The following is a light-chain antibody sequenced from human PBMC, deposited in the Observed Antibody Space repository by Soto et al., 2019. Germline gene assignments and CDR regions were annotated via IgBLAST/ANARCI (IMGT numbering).Light chain of an antibody. V-gene: IGLV2-23*01. CDR1: SNDVGSYDL. CDR2: EGS. Sequence: QSALTQPASVSGSPGQSITISCTGTSNDVGSYDLVSWYQQHPGKAPKLMIYEGSKRPSGVSNRFSGSKSGNTASLTISGLQAEDEADYYCCSYAGSNTHGVFGGGTKVTVL. J-gene: IGLJ3*02. CDR3: CSYAGSNTHGV.